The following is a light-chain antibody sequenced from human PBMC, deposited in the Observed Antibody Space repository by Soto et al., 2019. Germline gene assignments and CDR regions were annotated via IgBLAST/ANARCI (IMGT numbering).Light chain of an antibody. J-gene: IGLJ1*01. CDR3: ISYTDSSTLV. Sequence: QSALTQPASVSGSPGQSITISCTGTSSDVGGYNYVSWYQQHPGKAPKLMIYDVNFRPSGVSNRFSGSKSGNTASLTISGLQSEDEADYYCISYTDSSTLVFGTGTKLTFL. CDR1: SSDVGGYNY. CDR2: DVN. V-gene: IGLV2-14*01.